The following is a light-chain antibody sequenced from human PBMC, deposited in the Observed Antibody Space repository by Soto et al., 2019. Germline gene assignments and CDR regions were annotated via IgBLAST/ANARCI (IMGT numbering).Light chain of an antibody. CDR2: RDS. CDR1: SSSIGSNY. Sequence: QSVLTQPPSASGTPGQRVTISCSESSSSIGSNYIYWYQQLPGTAPKLLIYRDSQRPSGVPDRFSGSKSGTSASLAISGLQSEDEADYYCAAWDDSLNGYVFGTGTQLTVL. CDR3: AAWDDSLNGYV. V-gene: IGLV1-47*01. J-gene: IGLJ1*01.